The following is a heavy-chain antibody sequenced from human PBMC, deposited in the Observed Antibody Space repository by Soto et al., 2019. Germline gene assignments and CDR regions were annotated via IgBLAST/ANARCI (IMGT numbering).Heavy chain of an antibody. V-gene: IGHV3-23*01. CDR3: AKDRWFDP. CDR1: GFTFSSHA. J-gene: IGHJ5*02. CDR2: ISGGGGST. Sequence: LRLSCAASGFTFSSHAMSWVRQAPGEGLEWVSGISGGGGSTNYADSVKGRFTISRDNSKNTLYLQMNSLRAEDTAVYYCAKDRWFDPWGQGTLVTVSS.